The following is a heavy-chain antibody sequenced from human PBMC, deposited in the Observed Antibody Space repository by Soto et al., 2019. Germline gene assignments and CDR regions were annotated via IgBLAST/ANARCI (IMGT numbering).Heavy chain of an antibody. Sequence: PGGSLRLSCEASGFTFKESAMSWVRQAPGKGLEWVSTISGSGGHTYYADSVKGRFVVSRDNDKNTVYLHMSSLTGEDTAVYFCAKIEMGWFAHWGQGTQVTVSS. J-gene: IGHJ5*02. CDR2: ISGSGGHT. CDR1: GFTFKESA. CDR3: AKIEMGWFAH. V-gene: IGHV3-23*01. D-gene: IGHD2-8*01.